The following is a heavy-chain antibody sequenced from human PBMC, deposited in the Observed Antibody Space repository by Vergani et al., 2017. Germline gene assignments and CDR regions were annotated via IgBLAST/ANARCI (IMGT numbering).Heavy chain of an antibody. Sequence: QLQLQESGPGLVKPSETLSLTCTVSGGSISSSSYYWGWIRQPPGKGLEWIGSIYYSGSTYYNPSLKSRVTISGDTSKNQFSLKLSSVTAADTAVYYCARDDSIVGANYYYYGMDVWGQGTTVTVSS. D-gene: IGHD1-26*01. CDR1: GGSISSSSYY. CDR3: ARDDSIVGANYYYYGMDV. V-gene: IGHV4-39*07. CDR2: IYYSGST. J-gene: IGHJ6*02.